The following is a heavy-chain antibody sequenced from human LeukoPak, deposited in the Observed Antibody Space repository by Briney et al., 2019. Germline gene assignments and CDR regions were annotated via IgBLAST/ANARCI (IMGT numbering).Heavy chain of an antibody. J-gene: IGHJ6*03. CDR2: ISPYNGNT. V-gene: IGHV1-18*04. D-gene: IGHD2-2*01. CDR1: GYTFIAYG. CDR3: ARKYQYYYYYMDV. Sequence: ASVKVSCKASGYTFIAYGISWVRQAPGQGLEWMGWISPYNGNTKYAQKFQGRVTMTTDTSTSTAYMELRSLGSDDTAVYYCARKYQYYYYYMDVWGKGTTVTVSS.